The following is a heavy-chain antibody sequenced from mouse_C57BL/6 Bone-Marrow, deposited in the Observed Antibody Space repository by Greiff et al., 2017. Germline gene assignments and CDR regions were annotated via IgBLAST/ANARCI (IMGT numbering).Heavy chain of an antibody. CDR3: ARGDDYGDV. CDR2: INPYNGGT. CDR1: GYTFTDYY. V-gene: IGHV1-19*01. J-gene: IGHJ1*03. D-gene: IGHD2-4*01. Sequence: EVQLQQSGPVLVKPGASVKMSCKASGYTFTDYYMNWVKQSHGKSLEWIGVINPYNGGTSYNQKFKGKATLTVDKSSSTAYMELNSLTSEDAAVYYCARGDDYGDVWGTGTTVTVSS.